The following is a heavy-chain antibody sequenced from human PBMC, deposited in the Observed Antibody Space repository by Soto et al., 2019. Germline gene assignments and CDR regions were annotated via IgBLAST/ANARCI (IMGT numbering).Heavy chain of an antibody. CDR3: ARDNGYYDF. D-gene: IGHD2-8*01. V-gene: IGHV1-18*01. CDR1: GYTFSSYS. CDR2: ISTTSGNT. J-gene: IGHJ4*02. Sequence: QLQLVQSGAEVKQPGASVKISCKTSGYTFSSYSINWVRQAPGQGLEWMAWISTTSGNTHYAERVQGGVTVTIDNSARTAFMEMWGLTSDDTAVYFCARDNGYYDFWGQGTLVTVSS.